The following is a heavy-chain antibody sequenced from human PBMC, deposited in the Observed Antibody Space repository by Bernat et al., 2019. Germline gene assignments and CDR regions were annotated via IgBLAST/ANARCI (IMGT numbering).Heavy chain of an antibody. CDR3: AREGSGNWFDP. CDR2: ISYDGSNK. D-gene: IGHD1-26*01. J-gene: IGHJ5*02. V-gene: IGHV3-30-3*01. Sequence: QVQLVESGGGVVQPGRSLRLSCAASGFTFSSYAMHWVRQAPGKGLEWVAVISYDGSNKYYADSVKGRFTISRDNSKNTLYLQMNSLRAEDTAVYYCAREGSGNWFDPWGQGTPVTVSS. CDR1: GFTFSSYA.